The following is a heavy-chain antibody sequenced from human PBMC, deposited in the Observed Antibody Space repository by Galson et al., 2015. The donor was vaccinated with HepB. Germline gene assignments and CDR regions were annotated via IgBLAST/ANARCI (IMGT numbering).Heavy chain of an antibody. V-gene: IGHV3-66*01. Sequence: SLRLSCAASGFTVSSNYMSWVRQAPGKGLEWVSVIYSGGSTYYADSVKGRFTISRDNSKNTLYLQMNSLRAEDTAVYYCARSGDEISYYYDSSGYYQPEYYFDYWGQGTLVTVSS. CDR2: IYSGGST. D-gene: IGHD3-22*01. J-gene: IGHJ4*02. CDR1: GFTVSSNY. CDR3: ARSGDEISYYYDSSGYYQPEYYFDY.